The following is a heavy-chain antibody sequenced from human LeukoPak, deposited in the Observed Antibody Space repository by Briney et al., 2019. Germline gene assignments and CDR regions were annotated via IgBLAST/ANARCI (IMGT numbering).Heavy chain of an antibody. V-gene: IGHV1-69*13. D-gene: IGHD3-10*01. CDR1: GGIFRSHG. J-gene: IGHJ4*02. CDR2: IIPIFGTA. CDR3: ARQWFEGIFDY. Sequence: ASVKVSCKASGGIFRSHGISWVRQAPGQGLEWMGGIIPIFGTANYAQKFQGRVTITADESTGTAYMELSSLRSEDTAVYHCARQWFEGIFDYWGQGTLVTVSS.